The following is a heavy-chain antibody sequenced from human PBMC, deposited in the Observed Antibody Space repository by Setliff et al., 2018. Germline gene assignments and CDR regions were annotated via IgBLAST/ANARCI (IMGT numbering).Heavy chain of an antibody. CDR2: IYPGDSDT. Sequence: PGESLKISCKGSGYRFTSYWIGWVRQMPGKGLEWMGIIYPGDSDTRYSPSFQGQVTISADKSISNAYLQWSSLKASDTAMYYCARSRSNFWSGYFNWFDPWGQGTLVTVSS. CDR3: ARSRSNFWSGYFNWFDP. D-gene: IGHD3-3*01. J-gene: IGHJ5*02. CDR1: GYRFTSYW. V-gene: IGHV5-51*01.